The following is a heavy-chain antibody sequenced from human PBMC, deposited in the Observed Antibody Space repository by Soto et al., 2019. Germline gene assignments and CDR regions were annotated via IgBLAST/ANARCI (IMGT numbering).Heavy chain of an antibody. J-gene: IGHJ6*02. CDR1: GYTFTSYG. D-gene: IGHD1-26*01. V-gene: IGHV1-18*01. CDR2: ISAYNGNT. Sequence: ASVKVSCKASGYTFTSYGISWVRQAPGQGLEWMGWISAYNGNTNYAQKLQGRVTMTTDTSTSTAYMELRSLRSDDTAVYYCARDLRGSAKRELQSRLTGGMDVCGQGTTFTSP. CDR3: ARDLRGSAKRELQSRLTGGMDV.